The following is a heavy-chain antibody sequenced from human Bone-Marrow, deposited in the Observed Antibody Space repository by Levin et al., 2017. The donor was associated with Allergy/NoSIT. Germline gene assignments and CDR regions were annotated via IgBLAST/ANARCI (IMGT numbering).Heavy chain of an antibody. D-gene: IGHD3-22*01. V-gene: IGHV3-30-3*01. CDR3: AVSRAYDSTGFYGGRFDY. J-gene: IGHJ4*02. CDR2: ISYDGYYK. CDR1: GFTFSSYA. Sequence: GGSLRLSCAASGFTFSSYAMHWVRQAPGKGLEWVAVISYDGYYKYYADSVKGRFTISRDNSKNTLYLQMTSLRAEDTAVYYCAVSRAYDSTGFYGGRFDYWGQGTLVTVSS.